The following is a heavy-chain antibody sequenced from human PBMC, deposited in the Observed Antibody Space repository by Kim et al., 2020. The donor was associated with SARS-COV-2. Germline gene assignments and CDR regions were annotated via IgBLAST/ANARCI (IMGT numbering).Heavy chain of an antibody. CDR1: GGSFSGYY. CDR3: ARNVLLWFGEVFTYYFDY. V-gene: IGHV4-34*01. CDR2: INHSGST. J-gene: IGHJ4*01. Sequence: SETLSLTCAVYGGSFSGYYWSWIRQPPGKGLEWIGEINHSGSTNYNPSLKSRVTISVDTSKNQFSLKLSSVTAADTAVYYCARNVLLWFGEVFTYYFDY. D-gene: IGHD3-10*01.